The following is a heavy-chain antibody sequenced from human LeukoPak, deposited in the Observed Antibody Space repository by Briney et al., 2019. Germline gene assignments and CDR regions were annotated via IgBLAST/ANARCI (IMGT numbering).Heavy chain of an antibody. J-gene: IGHJ4*02. CDR1: GFTFDDYA. V-gene: IGHV3-9*01. CDR2: ISWNSGSI. Sequence: PGGSLRLSCAASGFTFDDYAMHWVRQAPGKGLEWVSGISWNSGSIGYADSVKGRFTISRDNAKNSLCLQMNSLRAEDTALYYCAKETTRGRKDIVVVPVAFDYWGQGTLVTVSS. CDR3: AKETTRGRKDIVVVPVAFDY. D-gene: IGHD2-2*01.